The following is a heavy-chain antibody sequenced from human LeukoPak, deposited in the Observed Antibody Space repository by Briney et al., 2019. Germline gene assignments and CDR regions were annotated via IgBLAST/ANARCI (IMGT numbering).Heavy chain of an antibody. CDR1: GFTFSNYG. CDR3: AKDSSVWVVGAISFFDY. D-gene: IGHD1-26*01. V-gene: IGHV3-30*18. J-gene: IGHJ4*02. Sequence: GRSLRLSCAASGFTFSNYGMHWVRQAPGKGLEWVAAISYDGSTKYYADSVKGRFTSSRDNSKNTLYLQMNSLRPEDTAVYYCAKDSSVWVVGAISFFDYWGQGILVTVSS. CDR2: ISYDGSTK.